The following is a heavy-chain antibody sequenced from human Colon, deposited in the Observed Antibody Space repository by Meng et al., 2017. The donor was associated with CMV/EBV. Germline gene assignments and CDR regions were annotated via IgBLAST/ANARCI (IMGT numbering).Heavy chain of an antibody. CDR3: ARDSRTHGPYYYHGVDV. CDR2: IYYSGNT. Sequence: SETLSLTCTVSGDSINNYYWSWIRQPPGKGLEWIGYIYYSGNTNYNPSLKSRVTISLDTSKNQFSLKLRSVTAADTAVYYCARDSRTHGPYYYHGVDVWGQGTTVTVSS. V-gene: IGHV4-59*01. CDR1: GDSINNYY. D-gene: IGHD2-2*01. J-gene: IGHJ6*02.